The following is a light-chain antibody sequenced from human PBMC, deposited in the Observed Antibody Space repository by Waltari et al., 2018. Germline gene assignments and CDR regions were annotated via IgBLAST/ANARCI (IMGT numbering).Light chain of an antibody. Sequence: QSALTQPASVSGSRGPSITLSCTGSSSDIGSYNVVSWYQHHPGKAPKLLIYGVNNRPSGVSNRFSGSKSGNTASLTISGLQAEDEADYYCSSYAGSVVFGGGTKLTVL. CDR3: SSYAGSVV. CDR2: GVN. J-gene: IGLJ3*02. V-gene: IGLV2-23*02. CDR1: SSDIGSYNV.